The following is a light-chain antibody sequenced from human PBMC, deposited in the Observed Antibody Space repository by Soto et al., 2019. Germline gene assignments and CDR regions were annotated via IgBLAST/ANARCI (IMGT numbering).Light chain of an antibody. V-gene: IGKV3-20*01. Sequence: EMVLTQSPGTLSLSPGERVTLSCRASQSVSSSYLAWYQQKPGQAPRLLIHDTSSRATGTPDRFSGSGSATDVTLTISRVEPEDFAVYYCLQYGRSPYPFGQGTKLEI. CDR3: LQYGRSPYP. CDR2: DTS. CDR1: QSVSSSY. J-gene: IGKJ2*01.